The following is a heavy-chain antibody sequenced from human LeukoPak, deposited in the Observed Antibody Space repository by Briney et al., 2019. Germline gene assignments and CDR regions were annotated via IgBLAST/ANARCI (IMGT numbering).Heavy chain of an antibody. CDR2: MSSDAIQT. J-gene: IGHJ4*02. CDR1: GFPFRTTG. D-gene: IGHD3-10*01. Sequence: GGSLRLSCTISGFPFRTTGVHWVRQAPGKGLEWVALMSSDAIQTYYADSVKGRFTVSRDSSRDILYLQINRLRDDDTAMYYYAKDHAGSGRAFEYWGQGTRVTVSS. V-gene: IGHV3-30-3*02. CDR3: AKDHAGSGRAFEY.